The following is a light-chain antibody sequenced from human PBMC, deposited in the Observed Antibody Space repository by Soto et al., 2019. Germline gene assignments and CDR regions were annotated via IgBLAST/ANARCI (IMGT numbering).Light chain of an antibody. V-gene: IGKV1-5*03. CDR1: QIIGSW. Sequence: DIQMTQSPSTLSASVGDGVTITCRASQIIGSWLAWYQQKPGKAPKLLIYKATNLQSGVPSRFSGSGSGTDFSLTISSLQPEDSATYFCQQYNSYSPATFGQGTKVDIK. J-gene: IGKJ1*01. CDR2: KAT. CDR3: QQYNSYSPAT.